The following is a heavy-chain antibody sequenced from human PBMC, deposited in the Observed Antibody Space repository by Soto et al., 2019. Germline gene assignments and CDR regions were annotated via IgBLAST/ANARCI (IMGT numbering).Heavy chain of an antibody. CDR1: GFTFSSYG. J-gene: IGHJ6*02. CDR2: ISYDGSNK. D-gene: IGHD5-18*01. V-gene: IGHV3-30*18. CDR3: AKNTAMPDYYYYGMDV. Sequence: TSGFTFSSYGMHWVRQAPGKGLEWVAVISYDGSNKYYADSVKGRFTISRDNSKNTLYLQMNSLRAEDTAVYYCAKNTAMPDYYYYGMDVWGQGTTVTVSS.